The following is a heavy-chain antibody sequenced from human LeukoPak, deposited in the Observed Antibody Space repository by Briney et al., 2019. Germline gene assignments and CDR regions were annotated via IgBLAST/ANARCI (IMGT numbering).Heavy chain of an antibody. J-gene: IGHJ3*01. V-gene: IGHV3-48*02. CDR3: VRDRDYAFDF. CDR1: GFTFSYYS. Sequence: GGSLRLSCAASGFTFSYYSMNWVRQAPRKGLEWISYSNTDGTISYADSVKGRFTISRDSAENSLYLQMNSLRDEDTAVYFCVRDRDYAFDFWGQGTMVTVSS. CDR2: SNTDGTI.